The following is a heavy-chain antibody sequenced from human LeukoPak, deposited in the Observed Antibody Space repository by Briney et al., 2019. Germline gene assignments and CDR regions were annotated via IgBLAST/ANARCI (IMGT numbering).Heavy chain of an antibody. CDR1: GFTFSSYR. Sequence: GGSLRLSCAASGFTFSSYRMSWVRQAPGKGLEWVANIKQDGSEKHYVDSVKGRFTISRDNAKNSLYLQMNSLRAEDTAVYYCAELGITMIGGVWGKGTTVTISS. D-gene: IGHD3-10*02. J-gene: IGHJ6*04. CDR3: AELGITMIGGV. V-gene: IGHV3-7*01. CDR2: IKQDGSEK.